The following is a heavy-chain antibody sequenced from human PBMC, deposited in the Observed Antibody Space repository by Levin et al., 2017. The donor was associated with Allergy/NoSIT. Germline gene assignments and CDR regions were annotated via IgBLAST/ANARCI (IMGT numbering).Heavy chain of an antibody. CDR2: INHSGST. J-gene: IGHJ5*02. CDR1: GGSFSGYY. D-gene: IGHD5-12*01. Sequence: SETLSLTCAVYGGSFSGYYWSWIRQPPGKGLEWIGEINHSGSTNYNPSLKSRVTISVDTSKNQFSLKLSSVSAADTAVYYCARGRGYSGYGGRWFDPWGQGTLVTVSS. V-gene: IGHV4-34*01. CDR3: ARGRGYSGYGGRWFDP.